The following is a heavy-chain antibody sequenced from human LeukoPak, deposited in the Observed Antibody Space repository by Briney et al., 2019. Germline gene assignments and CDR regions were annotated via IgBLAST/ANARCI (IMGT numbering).Heavy chain of an antibody. CDR3: ARGGYSYGYMGYSDY. D-gene: IGHD5-18*01. J-gene: IGHJ4*02. V-gene: IGHV1-18*01. CDR2: ISAYNGNT. CDR1: GYTFNIYG. Sequence: GASVKVSCKASGYTFNIYGISWVRQAPGQGLEWMGWISAYNGNTNFAQKLQGRVTMTTDTSTSTAYLELGSLRSDDTAVYYCARGGYSYGYMGYSDYWGQGTLVTVSS.